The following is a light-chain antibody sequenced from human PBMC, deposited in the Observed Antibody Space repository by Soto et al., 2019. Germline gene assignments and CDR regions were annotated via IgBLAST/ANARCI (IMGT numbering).Light chain of an antibody. J-gene: IGLJ1*01. Sequence: QSVLTQRPSASGSPGQSVTISCTGTSSDVGGYNYVSWYQQHPGKAPKLMIYEVSKRPSGVPDRFSGSKSGNTASLTVSGLQSFDESEYYSSSNASITRAYAVRTG. CDR1: SSDVGGYNY. CDR3: SSNASITRAYA. CDR2: EVS. V-gene: IGLV2-8*01.